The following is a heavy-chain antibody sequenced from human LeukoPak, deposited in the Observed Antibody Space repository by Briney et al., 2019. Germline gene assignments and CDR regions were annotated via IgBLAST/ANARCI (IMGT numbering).Heavy chain of an antibody. J-gene: IGHJ5*02. Sequence: VASVKVSCKTSGGALGSYSISWVRQAPGQGLEWMGGIVPTFETANYAQKFQDRLTITADESTDTVYMELSSLTSEDTAVYYCARDRGHCDTARCYINWFDPWGQGTLVTVS. CDR1: GGALGSYS. CDR2: IVPTFETA. V-gene: IGHV1-69*13. CDR3: ARDRGHCDTARCYINWFDP. D-gene: IGHD5-18*01.